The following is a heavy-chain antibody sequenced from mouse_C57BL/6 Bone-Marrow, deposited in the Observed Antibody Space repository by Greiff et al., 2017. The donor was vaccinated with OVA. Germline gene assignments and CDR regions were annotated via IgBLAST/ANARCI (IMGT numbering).Heavy chain of an antibody. V-gene: IGHV1-85*01. CDR2: IYPRDGST. D-gene: IGHD2-4*01. CDR3: ARWGSYYDYGYAMDY. J-gene: IGHJ4*01. CDR1: GYTFTSYD. Sequence: QVQLKQSGPELVKPGASVKLSCKASGYTFTSYDINWVKQRPGQGLEWIGWIYPRDGSTKYNEKFKGKATLTVDTSSSTAYMELHSLTSEDSAVYFCARWGSYYDYGYAMDYWGQGTSVTVSS.